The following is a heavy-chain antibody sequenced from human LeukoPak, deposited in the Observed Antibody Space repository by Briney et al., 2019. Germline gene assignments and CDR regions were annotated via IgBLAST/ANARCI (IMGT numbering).Heavy chain of an antibody. Sequence: GRSLRLSCAASGFTFSSYAMHWVRQAPGKGLEWVAVISYDGSNKYYADSVKGRFTISRDNSKNTLYLQMNSLRAEDTAVYFCARGRPHGNDYWGQGTLVTVSS. D-gene: IGHD4-23*01. CDR3: ARGRPHGNDY. J-gene: IGHJ4*02. CDR1: GFTFSSYA. CDR2: ISYDGSNK. V-gene: IGHV3-30-3*01.